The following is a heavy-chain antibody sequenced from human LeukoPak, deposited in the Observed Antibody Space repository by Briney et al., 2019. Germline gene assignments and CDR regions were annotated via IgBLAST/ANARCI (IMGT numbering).Heavy chain of an antibody. D-gene: IGHD6-6*01. J-gene: IGHJ4*02. CDR3: ARHRYSSSSSYFDY. V-gene: IGHV4-59*08. CDR1: GGSISGYY. CDR2: IYSSGST. Sequence: SETLSLTCTVSGGSISGYYWSWIRQPPGKGLEWIGYIYSSGSTNYDPSLKSRVTMSVDTSKNQFSLKLGSVTAADMAVYYCARHRYSSSSSYFDYWGQGTLVTVSS.